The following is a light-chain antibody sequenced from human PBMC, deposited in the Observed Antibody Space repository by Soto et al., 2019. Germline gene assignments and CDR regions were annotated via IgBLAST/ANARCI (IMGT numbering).Light chain of an antibody. J-gene: IGKJ1*01. CDR2: GAS. CDR1: QSVSRN. Sequence: EVLMTLSKDPLCSLQGDRVTLSCRASQSVSRNLAWFQQKPGQAPRLLIYGASTRATGIPARFSGSGSGTDFTLTISRLQSEDFALYYCQHRNNWPRTFGQGTKVDIK. V-gene: IGKV3-15*01. CDR3: QHRNNWPRT.